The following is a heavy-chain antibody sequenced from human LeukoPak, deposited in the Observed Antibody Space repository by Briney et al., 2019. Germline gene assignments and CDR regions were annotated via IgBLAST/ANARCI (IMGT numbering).Heavy chain of an antibody. CDR3: ARESGSYYFDY. CDR1: GFTFSSYG. V-gene: IGHV3-23*01. CDR2: ISASGGST. J-gene: IGHJ4*02. Sequence: GGSLRLSCAASGFTFSSYGMSWVRQAPGKGLEWVSAISASGGSTYYADSVKGRFTISRDNSKNTLYVQMNSLRAEDTAVYYCARESGSYYFDYWGQGTLVTVSS. D-gene: IGHD1-26*01.